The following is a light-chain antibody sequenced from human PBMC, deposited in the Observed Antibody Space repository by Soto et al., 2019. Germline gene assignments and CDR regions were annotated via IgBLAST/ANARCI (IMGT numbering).Light chain of an antibody. J-gene: IGKJ5*01. V-gene: IGKV3-20*01. Sequence: EIDLTQFPGTLSLSPGERATLSCRPSESVSSRYLAWYQQKPGQAPRLLVYGASNRATGIPDRFSGSGSGTDFTLTISRLEPEDFAVYYCQQHGSSPITFGQGTRLEIK. CDR1: ESVSSRY. CDR3: QQHGSSPIT. CDR2: GAS.